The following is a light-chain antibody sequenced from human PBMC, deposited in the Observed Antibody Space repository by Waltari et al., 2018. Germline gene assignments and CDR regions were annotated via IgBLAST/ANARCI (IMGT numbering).Light chain of an antibody. V-gene: IGLV3-25*03. CDR1: ALPKQY. CDR3: QSADMSGSYV. CDR2: KDS. J-gene: IGLJ1*01. Sequence: SYELTQPPSVSVSPGQTATITCSGDALPKQYTYWYQQKSGQAPMLVILKDSARPSGTPERFSGSSSGTTATLTSSGVRAEDEADYYCQSADMSGSYVFGSGTQVIVL.